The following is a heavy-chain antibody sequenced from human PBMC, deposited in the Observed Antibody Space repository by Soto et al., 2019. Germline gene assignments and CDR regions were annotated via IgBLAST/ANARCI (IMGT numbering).Heavy chain of an antibody. CDR2: INSDGSST. Sequence: GGSLRLSCAASGFTFSSYWMDGVRQAPGKGLVWVSRINSDGSSTSYADSVKGRFTISRDNAKNTLYLQMNSLRAEDTAVYYCARAASGDDYFDYWGQGTLVTVSS. CDR1: GFTFSSYW. D-gene: IGHD5-12*01. CDR3: ARAASGDDYFDY. J-gene: IGHJ4*02. V-gene: IGHV3-74*01.